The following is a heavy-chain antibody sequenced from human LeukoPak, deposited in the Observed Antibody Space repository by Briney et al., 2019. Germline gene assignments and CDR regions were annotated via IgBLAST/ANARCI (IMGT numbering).Heavy chain of an antibody. Sequence: SGGSLRLSCAASGFTFDDYAMHWVRQAPGKGLEWVSGISWNSGSIGYADSVKGRFTISRDNAKNSLYLQMNSLRAEDTALYYCAKADPQVYDAFDIWGQGTMVTVSS. D-gene: IGHD5/OR15-5a*01. J-gene: IGHJ3*02. CDR2: ISWNSGSI. CDR1: GFTFDDYA. CDR3: AKADPQVYDAFDI. V-gene: IGHV3-9*01.